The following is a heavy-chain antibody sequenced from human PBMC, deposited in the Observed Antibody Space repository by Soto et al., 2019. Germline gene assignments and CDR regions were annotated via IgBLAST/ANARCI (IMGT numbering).Heavy chain of an antibody. Sequence: EVQLVESGGGLVQPGGSLRLSCAASGFTFSSYSMNWVRQAPGKGLEWVSYISSSSSTIYYADSVKGRFTISRDNAKNSLYLQMNSLRAEDTAVYYCARRVQLTRNYYGMDVWGQGTTVTVSS. V-gene: IGHV3-48*01. CDR1: GFTFSSYS. CDR3: ARRVQLTRNYYGMDV. J-gene: IGHJ6*02. D-gene: IGHD6-6*01. CDR2: ISSSSSTI.